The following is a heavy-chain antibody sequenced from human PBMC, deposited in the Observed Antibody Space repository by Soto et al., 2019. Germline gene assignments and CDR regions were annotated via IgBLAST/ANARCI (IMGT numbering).Heavy chain of an antibody. CDR1: GGSISSSSYY. CDR2: IYYSGST. Sequence: SETLSLTCTVSGGSISSSSYYWGWIRQPPGKGLEWIGSIYYSGSTYYNPSLKSRVTISVDTSKNQFSLKLSSVTAADTAVYYCATWVSGYYYGIDYWGQGTLVTVSS. V-gene: IGHV4-39*01. CDR3: ATWVSGYYYGIDY. J-gene: IGHJ4*02. D-gene: IGHD3-22*01.